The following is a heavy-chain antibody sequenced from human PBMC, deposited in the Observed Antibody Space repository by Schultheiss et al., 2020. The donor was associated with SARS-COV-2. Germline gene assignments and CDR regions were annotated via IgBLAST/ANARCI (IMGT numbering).Heavy chain of an antibody. Sequence: GESLKISCAASRFTFSSYAMSWVRQAPGKGLEWVSAISGSGGSTYYADSVKGRFTISRDNSKNTLYLQMNRLRAEDTAVYYCAKDRSLLTIFAFDPWGQGTLVTVSS. D-gene: IGHD3-3*01. CDR2: ISGSGGST. V-gene: IGHV3-23*01. CDR1: RFTFSSYA. J-gene: IGHJ5*02. CDR3: AKDRSLLTIFAFDP.